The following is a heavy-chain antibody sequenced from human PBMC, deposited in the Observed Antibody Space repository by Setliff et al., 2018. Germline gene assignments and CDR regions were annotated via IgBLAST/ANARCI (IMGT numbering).Heavy chain of an antibody. D-gene: IGHD2-2*01. Sequence: PSETLSLTCTVSGASISSGFYYWSWIRQPAGKGLEWIGRIHSSGDTKYNPSLKSRVTISVDTSKNQFSLNLGSVTAADTAVYYCARLGGSSTSGGFYYFYYYMDVWGKGTTVTVSS. J-gene: IGHJ6*03. CDR2: IHSSGDT. V-gene: IGHV4-61*02. CDR3: ARLGGSSTSGGFYYFYYYMDV. CDR1: GASISSGFYY.